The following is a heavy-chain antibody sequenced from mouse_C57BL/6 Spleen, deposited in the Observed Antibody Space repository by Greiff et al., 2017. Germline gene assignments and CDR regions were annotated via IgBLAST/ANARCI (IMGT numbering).Heavy chain of an antibody. CDR3: ARHQTGTGFAY. CDR2: ISNGGGST. CDR1: GFTFSDYY. V-gene: IGHV5-12*01. J-gene: IGHJ3*01. Sequence: EVHLVESVGGLVQPGGSLKLSCAASGFTFSDYYMYWVRQTPEKRLEWVAYISNGGGSTYYPDTVKGRFTISRDNAKNTLYLQMSRLKSEDTAMYYCARHQTGTGFAYWGQGTLVTVSA. D-gene: IGHD4-1*01.